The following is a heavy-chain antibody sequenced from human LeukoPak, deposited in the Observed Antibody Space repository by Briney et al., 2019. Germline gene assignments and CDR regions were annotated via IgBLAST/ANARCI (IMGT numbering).Heavy chain of an antibody. Sequence: GRSLRLSCAASGFTFSSYGMHWVRQAPGKGLEWVAVISYDGSNKYYADSVKGRFTISRDNSKNTLYLQMSSLRAEDTAVYYCAKIPWYYDSSGYSLDYWGQGTLVTVSS. CDR1: GFTFSSYG. D-gene: IGHD3-22*01. V-gene: IGHV3-30*18. J-gene: IGHJ4*02. CDR3: AKIPWYYDSSGYSLDY. CDR2: ISYDGSNK.